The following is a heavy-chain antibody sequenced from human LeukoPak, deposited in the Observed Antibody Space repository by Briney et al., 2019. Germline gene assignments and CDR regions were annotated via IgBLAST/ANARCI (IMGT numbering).Heavy chain of an antibody. CDR2: IRYDGSNK. Sequence: GGSLRLSCAASGFTFSSYGMHWVRQAPGKGLEWVAFIRYDGSNKYYADSVKGRFTISRDNSKNTLYLQMNSLRAEDTAVYYCAKLRDYQLLSWFDPWGQGTLVTVSS. D-gene: IGHD2-2*01. CDR3: AKLRDYQLLSWFDP. V-gene: IGHV3-30*02. CDR1: GFTFSSYG. J-gene: IGHJ5*02.